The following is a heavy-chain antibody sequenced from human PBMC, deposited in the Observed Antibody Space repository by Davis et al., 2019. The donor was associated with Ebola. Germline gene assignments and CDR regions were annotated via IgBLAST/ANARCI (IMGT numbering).Heavy chain of an antibody. CDR1: GFTFSSYG. J-gene: IGHJ6*02. V-gene: IGHV3-30*03. CDR3: ARQLQKRGYSYGWYYYGMDV. D-gene: IGHD5-18*01. Sequence: PGGSLRLSCAASGFTFSSYGMHWVRQAPGKGLEWVAVISYDGSNKYYADSVKGRFTISRDNAKNSLYLQMNSLRAEDTAVYYCARQLQKRGYSYGWYYYGMDVWGQGTTVTVSS. CDR2: ISYDGSNK.